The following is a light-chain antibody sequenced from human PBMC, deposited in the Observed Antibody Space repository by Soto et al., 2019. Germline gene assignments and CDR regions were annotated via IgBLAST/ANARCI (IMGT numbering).Light chain of an antibody. Sequence: EIVLTQSPGTLSLSPGERATLSCRASQSVGSRSLAWYQQKPGQAPRLLIYGTSSRATGIPDRFSGSGSGTDFTLTISRLDPEDCAVYYCQFYGSPPLLTFGQGARLEIK. J-gene: IGKJ5*01. CDR3: QFYGSPPLLT. V-gene: IGKV3-20*01. CDR1: QSVGSRS. CDR2: GTS.